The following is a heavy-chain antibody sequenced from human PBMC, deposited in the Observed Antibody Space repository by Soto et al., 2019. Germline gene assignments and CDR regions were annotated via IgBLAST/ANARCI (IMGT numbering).Heavy chain of an antibody. CDR3: AREDDGGDTLDV. D-gene: IGHD2-21*02. Sequence: QVQLQQSGPGLVKPSQTLSLTSTVSGGSISSDYYNWTWIRQSPEGGLEWIGYIHHSGSILYNPSLKSRVTISVDTSKNQFSLHLSSVTAADTAVYFCAREDDGGDTLDVWGQGTTVTVSS. CDR2: IHHSGSI. J-gene: IGHJ6*02. V-gene: IGHV4-30-4*08. CDR1: GGSISSDYYN.